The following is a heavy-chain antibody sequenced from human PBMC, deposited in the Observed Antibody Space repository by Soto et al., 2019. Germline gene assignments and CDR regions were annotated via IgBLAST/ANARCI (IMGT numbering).Heavy chain of an antibody. D-gene: IGHD1-26*01. CDR1: GFTFSSYL. CDR3: ASATSRSRGLGTL. Sequence: WGSLRLSCAASGFTFSSYLMHWVRQAPGKGLVWVSRINSDGSSTSYADSVKGRFTISRDNAKNTLYLQMNSLRAEDTAVYYCASATSRSRGLGTLWGQGTLVTVSS. CDR2: INSDGSST. V-gene: IGHV3-74*01. J-gene: IGHJ4*02.